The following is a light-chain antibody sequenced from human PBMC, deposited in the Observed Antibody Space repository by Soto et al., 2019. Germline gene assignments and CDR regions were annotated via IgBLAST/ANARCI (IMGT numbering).Light chain of an antibody. V-gene: IGKV3-20*01. CDR1: QSVSSSY. Sequence: EIVLTQSPGTLSLSPGERATLSCRASQSVSSSYLAWYQQKPGQAPRLLIYGASSRATGIPDRFSGSGSGTDFTLTISRLEPEDFALYFCQQYHSSPLTFVQGTKVDIK. CDR2: GAS. CDR3: QQYHSSPLT. J-gene: IGKJ1*01.